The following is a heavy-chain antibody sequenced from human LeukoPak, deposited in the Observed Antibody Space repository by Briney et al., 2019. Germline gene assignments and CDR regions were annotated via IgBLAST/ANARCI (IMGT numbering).Heavy chain of an antibody. CDR1: GFTFDDYA. D-gene: IGHD1-26*01. V-gene: IGHV3-9*03. J-gene: IGHJ3*02. Sequence: PGGSLRLSCAASGFTFDDYAMHWVRQAPGKGLEWVSGISWNSGSLGYADSVKGRFTISRDNAKNSLYLQMNSLRADDMALYYCAKLSSGTYFAFDIWGQGTMVTVSS. CDR2: ISWNSGSL. CDR3: AKLSSGTYFAFDI.